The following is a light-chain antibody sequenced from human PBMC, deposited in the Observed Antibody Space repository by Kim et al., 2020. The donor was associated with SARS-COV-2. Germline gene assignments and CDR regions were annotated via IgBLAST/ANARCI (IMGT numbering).Light chain of an antibody. V-gene: IGLV7-46*01. CDR2: DTN. CDR3: LLSFGGGYVI. CDR1: TVAVTSAHY. Sequence: QAVVTQEPSLTVSPGGTVTLTCGSTTVAVTSAHYPYWLQQKPGQAPRTLIYDTNNRHSWTPARFSGSLLGGKAALTLSGAQPDDEADYYCLLSFGGGYVIFGGGTQLTVL. J-gene: IGLJ2*01.